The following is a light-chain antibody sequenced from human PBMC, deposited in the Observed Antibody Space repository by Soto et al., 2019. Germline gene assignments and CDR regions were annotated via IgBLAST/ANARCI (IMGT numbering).Light chain of an antibody. J-gene: IGKJ4*01. CDR1: QDISDY. CDR3: QQINSYPLT. V-gene: IGKV1-9*01. Sequence: DIQLTQSPSFLSASVGDRVTITCRASQDISDYLAWYQQRPGKAPKLLIYAASTLQSGVPSRFSGSGSGTEFTLTISSLQPEDFATYSCQQINSYPLTLGGGTKVDIK. CDR2: AAS.